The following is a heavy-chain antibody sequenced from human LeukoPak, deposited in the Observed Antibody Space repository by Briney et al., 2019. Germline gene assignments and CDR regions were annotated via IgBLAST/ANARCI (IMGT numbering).Heavy chain of an antibody. CDR2: ISNSGST. J-gene: IGHJ3*02. D-gene: IGHD1-26*01. CDR3: ARELIVGATIAFDM. V-gene: IGHV4-59*01. Sequence: SETLSLTCTVSGGSIRSYFWTWIRQPPGKGLEWIGYISNSGSTNYNPSLKSRVTILMDTSKKQFSLKLSSVTAADTAVYYCARELIVGATIAFDMWGQGTRVTVSS. CDR1: GGSIRSYF.